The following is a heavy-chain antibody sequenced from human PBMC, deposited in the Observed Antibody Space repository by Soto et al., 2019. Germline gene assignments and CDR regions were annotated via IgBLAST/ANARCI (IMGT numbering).Heavy chain of an antibody. CDR2: IIPIFGTA. D-gene: IGHD5-18*01. V-gene: IGHV1-69*12. J-gene: IGHJ4*02. Sequence: QVQLVQAGAEVKKPGSSVKVSCKASGGTFSSYAISWVRQAPGQGLEWMGGIIPIFGTANYAQKFQGRVTITADESTRTAYKELSDLRSEDTAVYYCARIRYGYGDREIDFWGQGALVTVSS. CDR1: GGTFSSYA. CDR3: ARIRYGYGDREIDF.